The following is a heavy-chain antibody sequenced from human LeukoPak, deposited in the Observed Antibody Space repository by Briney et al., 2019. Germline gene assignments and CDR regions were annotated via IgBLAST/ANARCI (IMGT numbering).Heavy chain of an antibody. CDR3: ARKGYYGSGTYLDY. V-gene: IGHV3-20*04. Sequence: GGSLRLSCAASGFTFDDYGMSWVHQAPGKGLEWVSGINWNGDRTGYADSVRGRFTISRDNAKNSLYLQMNSLRAEDTALYYCARKGYYGSGTYLDYWGQGTLVTVSS. J-gene: IGHJ4*02. CDR2: INWNGDRT. D-gene: IGHD3-10*01. CDR1: GFTFDDYG.